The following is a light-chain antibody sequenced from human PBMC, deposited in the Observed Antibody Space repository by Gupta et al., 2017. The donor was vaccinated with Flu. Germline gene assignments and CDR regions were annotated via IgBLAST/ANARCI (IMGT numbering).Light chain of an antibody. Sequence: QSALTQPASVSGSPGQSIAISCTGTSRDIGGYDYVSWYQQHPGKAPNLLLFEVSRRPAGSSDRFSGSTSGTTASLTISGLLAEDEAFYYCSLYTNAKTVVVFGGGTKLTVL. CDR1: SRDIGGYDY. V-gene: IGLV2-14*01. J-gene: IGLJ2*01. CDR2: EVS. CDR3: SLYTNAKTVVV.